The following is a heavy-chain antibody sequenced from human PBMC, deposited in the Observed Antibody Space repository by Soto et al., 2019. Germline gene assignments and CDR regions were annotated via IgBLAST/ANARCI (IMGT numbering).Heavy chain of an antibody. V-gene: IGHV4-4*02. CDR2: IFHDGTA. Sequence: PSETLSLTCAVSVVSISSGNWWTWVRQTPQRGLEYIFDIFHDGTANYYPSFERRVAISVDTSKNQFSLKLTSVTAADTAIYFCARVVYDTRLNYTSFDFWGQGALVTVSS. J-gene: IGHJ4*02. CDR1: VVSISSGNW. CDR3: ARVVYDTRLNYTSFDF. D-gene: IGHD2-8*01.